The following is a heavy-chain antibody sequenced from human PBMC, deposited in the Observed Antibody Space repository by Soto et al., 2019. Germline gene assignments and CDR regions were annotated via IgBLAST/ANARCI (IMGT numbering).Heavy chain of an antibody. Sequence: KASETLSLTCAVSGGSISSSNWWSWVRQPPGKGLEWIGEIYHSGSTNYNPSLKSRVTISVDKSKNQFSLKLSSVTAADTAVYYCARAQGQLWSYYYYGMDVWGQGTTVTVSS. D-gene: IGHD5-18*01. J-gene: IGHJ6*02. CDR3: ARAQGQLWSYYYYGMDV. CDR2: IYHSGST. CDR1: GGSISSSNW. V-gene: IGHV4-4*02.